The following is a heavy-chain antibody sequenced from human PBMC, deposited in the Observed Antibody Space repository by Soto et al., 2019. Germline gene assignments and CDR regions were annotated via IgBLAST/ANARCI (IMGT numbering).Heavy chain of an antibody. CDR1: GFTSSNYA. Sequence: QVQLVESGGGVVQPGRSLRLSCAASGFTSSNYAMHWVRQAPGKGLEWVAVISYDGSKKYYADSVKGRFTISRDNSKNTLYLQMNSLRGEDTAVYYCAQGVGSTLQNYYFYGLDVWGQGTTVTVSS. D-gene: IGHD1-26*01. CDR2: ISYDGSKK. J-gene: IGHJ6*02. V-gene: IGHV3-30*18. CDR3: AQGVGSTLQNYYFYGLDV.